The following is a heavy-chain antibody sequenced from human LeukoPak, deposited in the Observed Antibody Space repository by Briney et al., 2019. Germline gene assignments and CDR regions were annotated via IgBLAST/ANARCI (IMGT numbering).Heavy chain of an antibody. CDR2: INHSGST. V-gene: IGHV4-34*01. CDR1: GGSFSGYY. J-gene: IGHJ4*02. Sequence: SETLSLTCAVYGGSFSGYYWSWIRQPPGKGLEWIGEINHSGSTNYNPSLKSRVTISVDTSKNQFSLKLSSVTAADTAVYYCARDQATIILGYFDYWGQGTLVTVSS. CDR3: ARDQATIILGYFDY. D-gene: IGHD1-26*01.